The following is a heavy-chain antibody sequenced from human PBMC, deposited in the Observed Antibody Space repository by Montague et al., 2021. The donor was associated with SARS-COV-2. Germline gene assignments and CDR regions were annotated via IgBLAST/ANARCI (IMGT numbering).Heavy chain of an antibody. D-gene: IGHD1-14*01. CDR1: GFIFTNYG. J-gene: IGHJ5*02. CDR3: AKSFSGTRNWFDI. V-gene: IGHV3-23*01. CDR2: ISGFGGGT. Sequence: SLRLSCAASGFIFTNYGMNWVRRAPGKGLESVASISGFGGGTYYSDSVKGRFTIPRATSNSTLFLQMDGLRAEDTAIYYCAKSFSGTRNWFDIWGQGTLVTVSS.